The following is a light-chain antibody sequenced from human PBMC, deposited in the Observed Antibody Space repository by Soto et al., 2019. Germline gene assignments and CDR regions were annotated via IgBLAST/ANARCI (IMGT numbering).Light chain of an antibody. V-gene: IGKV1-13*02. CDR3: QKFNSYPLT. Sequence: AIQLTQSPSSLSASVGDRVTITCRASQGISGAFAWYQQKPGKTPKLLIYDASILESGVPSRFSGSGSGTDFTLTISSLQPEDFATYYCQKFNSYPLTFGGGTKVDIK. J-gene: IGKJ4*01. CDR2: DAS. CDR1: QGISGA.